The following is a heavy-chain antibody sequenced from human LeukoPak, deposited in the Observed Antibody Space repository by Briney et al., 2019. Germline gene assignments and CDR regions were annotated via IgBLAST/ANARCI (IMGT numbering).Heavy chain of an antibody. Sequence: PGGSLRLSCAASGFTSSSYEMNWVRQAPGKGLEWVSYISSSGSTIHYADSVKGRFTISRDNAKNSLYLQMNSLRAEDTAVYYCARAPTYYYDSSGYYYHYFDYWGQGTLVTVSS. CDR3: ARAPTYYYDSSGYYYHYFDY. J-gene: IGHJ4*02. D-gene: IGHD3-22*01. CDR1: GFTSSSYE. CDR2: ISSSGSTI. V-gene: IGHV3-48*03.